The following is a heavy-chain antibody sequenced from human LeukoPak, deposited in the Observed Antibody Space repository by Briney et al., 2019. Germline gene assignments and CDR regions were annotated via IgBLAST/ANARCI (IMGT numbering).Heavy chain of an antibody. J-gene: IGHJ4*02. CDR3: AKDKGSGTYPPY. CDR2: ISGSGGST. CDR1: GFTFSSFA. V-gene: IGHV3-23*01. D-gene: IGHD1-26*01. Sequence: GGSLRLSCAASGFTFSSFALSWVRQGPGTGLEWVSGISGSGGSTYYADSVKGRFTISRDNSNNRLYLQMNSLRAEDTAVYYCAKDKGSGTYPPYWGQGTLVTVSS.